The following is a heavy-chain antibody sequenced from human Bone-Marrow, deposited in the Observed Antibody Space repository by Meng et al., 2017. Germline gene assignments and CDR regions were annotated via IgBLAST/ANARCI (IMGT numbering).Heavy chain of an antibody. CDR2: IKPDGSET. V-gene: IGHV3-7*01. J-gene: IGHJ5*01. CDR3: ARALGWGRFDS. CDR1: GFSFSDYW. Sequence: GESLKISCAASGFSFSDYWMTWVRQAPGKGLEWVASIKPDGSETKYVDSVKGRFTISRDNAKKSLLLQIKRLRVEDTAVYYCARALGWGRFDSWGQRTLVTVSS. D-gene: IGHD3/OR15-3a*01.